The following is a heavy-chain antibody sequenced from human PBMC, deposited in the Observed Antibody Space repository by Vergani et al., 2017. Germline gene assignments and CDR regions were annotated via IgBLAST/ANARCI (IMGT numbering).Heavy chain of an antibody. CDR2: IYSGGST. CDR3: AREGAAAGPGWFDP. CDR1: GFTVSSNY. V-gene: IGHV3-66*01. D-gene: IGHD6-13*01. Sequence: VQLVESGGGVVQPGRSLRLSCAASGFTVSSNYMSWVRQAPGKGLEWVSVIYSGGSTYYADSVKGRFTISRDNSKNTLYLQMNSLRAEDTAAYYCAREGAAAGPGWFDPWGQGTLVTVSS. J-gene: IGHJ5*02.